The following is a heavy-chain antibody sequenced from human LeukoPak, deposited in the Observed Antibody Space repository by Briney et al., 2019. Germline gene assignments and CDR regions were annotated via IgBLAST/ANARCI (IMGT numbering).Heavy chain of an antibody. CDR1: GYTFTGYY. Sequence: ASVKVSCKASGYTFTGYYMHWVRQAPGQGLEWMGWINPNSGGTNYAQKFQGRVTMTRDTSISTAYMELSRLRSDDTAVYYCARVAAGTGHFDYWGQGTLVTVSS. J-gene: IGHJ4*02. CDR2: INPNSGGT. D-gene: IGHD6-13*01. CDR3: ARVAAGTGHFDY. V-gene: IGHV1-2*02.